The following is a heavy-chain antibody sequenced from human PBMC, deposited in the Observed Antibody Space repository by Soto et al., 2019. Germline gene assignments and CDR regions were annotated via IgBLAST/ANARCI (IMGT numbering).Heavy chain of an antibody. CDR2: ISYDGSNK. CDR1: GFTFSSYA. J-gene: IGHJ5*02. Sequence: QVQLVESGGGVVQPGRSLRLSCAASGFTFSSYAMHWVRQAPGKGLEWVAVISYDGSNKYYADSVKGRFTISRDNSKNTLYLQMNSLRAEDTAVYYCASWEYTTSYNWFDPWGQGTLVTVSS. CDR3: ASWEYTTSYNWFDP. D-gene: IGHD6-13*01. V-gene: IGHV3-30-3*01.